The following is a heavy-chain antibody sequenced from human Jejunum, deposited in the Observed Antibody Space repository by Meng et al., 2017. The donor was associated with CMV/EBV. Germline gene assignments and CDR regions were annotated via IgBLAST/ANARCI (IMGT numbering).Heavy chain of an antibody. CDR3: ARADSNNWFYFDS. CDR2: IYPGASDT. V-gene: IGHV5-51*01. J-gene: IGHJ4*02. CDR1: GYTFTSSW. D-gene: IGHD1-1*01. Sequence: GSGYTFTSSWFVWVRQKPGKGLEWMGIIYPGASDTRYSPSFQGQVSISADRSISSAYLQWSSLEASDTAMYYCARADSNNWFYFDSWGQGTLVTVSS.